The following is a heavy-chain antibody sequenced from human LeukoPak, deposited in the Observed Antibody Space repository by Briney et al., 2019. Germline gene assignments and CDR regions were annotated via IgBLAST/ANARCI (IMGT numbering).Heavy chain of an antibody. D-gene: IGHD6-6*01. CDR2: ISYDGINK. CDR1: GFTFSTYA. J-gene: IGHJ4*02. Sequence: GGSLRLSCAGSGFTFSTYAMQWVRQGPGKGLEWVALISYDGINKYHRDSVKGRFTISRDNAKNSLYLQMNSLRAEDMALYYCAKGSGSSSRIAFDYWGQGTLVTVSS. CDR3: AKGSGSSSRIAFDY. V-gene: IGHV3-30*02.